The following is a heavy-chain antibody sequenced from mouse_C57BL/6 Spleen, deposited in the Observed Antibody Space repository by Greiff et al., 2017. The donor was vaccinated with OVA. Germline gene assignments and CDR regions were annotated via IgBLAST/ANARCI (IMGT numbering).Heavy chain of an antibody. CDR3: ARTYKN. Sequence: VQLQQSGAELVRPGASVKLSCKASGYTFTDYYINWVKQRPGQGLEWIARIYTGSGNTYYNEKFKGKATLTAEKSSSTAYMQLSSLTSEDSAVYFCARTYKNWGQGTLVTVSA. J-gene: IGHJ3*01. CDR2: IYTGSGNT. CDR1: GYTFTDYY. V-gene: IGHV1-76*01. D-gene: IGHD1-3*01.